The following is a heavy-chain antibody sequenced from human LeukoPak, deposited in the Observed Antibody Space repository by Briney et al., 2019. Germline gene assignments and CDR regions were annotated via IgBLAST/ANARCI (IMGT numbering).Heavy chain of an antibody. CDR2: MNPISGYT. CDR3: ARGNRLYTSSWSSLAFDI. D-gene: IGHD6-13*01. CDR1: GYTFTSYD. J-gene: IGHJ3*02. V-gene: IGHV1-8*01. Sequence: ASVKVSCKASGYTFTSYDINWVRQATGQGLGWMGWMNPISGYTGFAQNFQGRVTMTGNTSISTAYMELSSLKSEDAAVYYCARGNRLYTSSWSSLAFDIWGQGTMVTVSS.